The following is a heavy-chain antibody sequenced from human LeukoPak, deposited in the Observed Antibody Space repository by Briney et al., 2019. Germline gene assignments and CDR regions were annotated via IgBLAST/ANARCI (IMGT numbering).Heavy chain of an antibody. V-gene: IGHV1-3*03. J-gene: IGHJ6*03. D-gene: IGHD2-15*01. Sequence: VASVKVSCKASGYTFTSYAMHWVRQAPGQRLEWMGWINAGNGNTKYSQEFQGRVTITRDTSASTAYMELSSLRSEDMAVYYCARNGVRDNYYYYMDVWGKGTTVTVSS. CDR3: ARNGVRDNYYYYMDV. CDR1: GYTFTSYA. CDR2: INAGNGNT.